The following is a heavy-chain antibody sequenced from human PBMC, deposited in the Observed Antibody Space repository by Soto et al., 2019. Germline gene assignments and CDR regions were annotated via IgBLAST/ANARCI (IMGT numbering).Heavy chain of an antibody. D-gene: IGHD3-10*02. CDR3: AKRTSGTTWGESDY. CDR2: ISGYSGNA. J-gene: IGHJ4*02. V-gene: IGHV1-18*04. Sequence: QVQVMQSGAEVKKPGESVKVSCKTSGYIFRAYGINWVRQAPGQGLEWMGWISGYSGNANLAQKFQGRVTMTTDKSTRTAYMEWRRLRSDDTAVYYCAKRTSGTTWGESDYWGQGTLVTVSS. CDR1: GYIFRAYG.